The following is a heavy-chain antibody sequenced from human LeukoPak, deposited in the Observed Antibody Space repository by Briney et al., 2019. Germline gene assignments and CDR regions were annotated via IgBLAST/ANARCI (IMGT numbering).Heavy chain of an antibody. CDR1: GYTFTGYY. V-gene: IGHV1-2*02. CDR2: INPNSGGT. J-gene: IGHJ4*02. CDR3: ARGHDSSGYIPDY. D-gene: IGHD3-22*01. Sequence: ASVQVSCKASGYTFTGYYMHWVRQAPGQGLAWMGWINPNSGGTNYAQKFQGRVTMTRDTSISTAYMELSRLRSDDTAVYYCARGHDSSGYIPDYWGQGTLVTVSS.